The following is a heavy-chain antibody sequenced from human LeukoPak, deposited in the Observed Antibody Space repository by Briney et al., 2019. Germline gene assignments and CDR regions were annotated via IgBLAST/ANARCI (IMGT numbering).Heavy chain of an antibody. V-gene: IGHV3-21*01. J-gene: IGHJ4*02. Sequence: GGSLRLFCAASGFTLRRHSMNWVRQAPGKGLVWVSSISSSSSYIYYADSVKGRFPISRANAKNSLYLQMNSLRAEDTAVYYCARDTSVAVYQQDADYWGQGTLAPESS. CDR3: ARDTSVAVYQQDADY. CDR2: ISSSSSYI. CDR1: GFTLRRHS. D-gene: IGHD6-19*01.